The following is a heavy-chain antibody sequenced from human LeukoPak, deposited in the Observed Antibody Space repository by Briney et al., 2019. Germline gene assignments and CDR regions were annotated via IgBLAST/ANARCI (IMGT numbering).Heavy chain of an antibody. CDR2: IGGDI. CDR3: VKDANYYDSSGYYDY. D-gene: IGHD3-22*01. V-gene: IGHV3-13*04. CDR1: GVIFRSYD. Sequence: PGGSLRLSCAASGVIFRSYDMHWVRQRTGRGLEWVSDIGGDIYYSGSVKGRFTISRDNSKNTLYLQMSSLRTEDTAVYYCVKDANYYDSSGYYDYWGQGTLVTVSS. J-gene: IGHJ4*02.